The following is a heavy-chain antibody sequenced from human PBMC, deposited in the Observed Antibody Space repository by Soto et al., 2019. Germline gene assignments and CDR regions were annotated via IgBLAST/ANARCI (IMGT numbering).Heavy chain of an antibody. Sequence: EVQLVESGGGLVQPGGSLRLSCAASGITFSSYWMSWVRQAPGKGLEWVANIKQDGSEKYYVDSVKGRFTISRDNAKNSLYLQMNSLRAEDTAVYYCARIERRYSYGFSRAGFDYWGQGTLVTVSS. CDR1: GITFSSYW. CDR3: ARIERRYSYGFSRAGFDY. J-gene: IGHJ4*02. V-gene: IGHV3-7*03. D-gene: IGHD5-18*01. CDR2: IKQDGSEK.